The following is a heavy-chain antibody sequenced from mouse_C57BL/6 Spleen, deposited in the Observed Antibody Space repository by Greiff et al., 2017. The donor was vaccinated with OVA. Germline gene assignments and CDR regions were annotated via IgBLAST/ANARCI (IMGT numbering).Heavy chain of an antibody. D-gene: IGHD1-1*01. CDR1: GYTFTDYE. V-gene: IGHV1-15*01. Sequence: VQLQQSGAELVRPGASVTLSCKASGYTFTDYEMHWVKQTPVHGLEWIGAIDPETGGTAYNQKFKGKAILTADKSSSTAYMELRSLTSEDSAVYYCTRSGDGSTLYYYAMDYWGQGTSVTVSS. CDR3: TRSGDGSTLYYYAMDY. CDR2: IDPETGGT. J-gene: IGHJ4*01.